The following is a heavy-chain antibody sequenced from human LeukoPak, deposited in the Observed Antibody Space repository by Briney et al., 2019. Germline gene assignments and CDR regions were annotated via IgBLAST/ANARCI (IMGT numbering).Heavy chain of an antibody. CDR1: GYTFTDYY. V-gene: IGHV1-46*01. Sequence: ASVKVSCKASGYTFTDYYMHWVRQAPGQGLEWMGLINPSGGSTSYAQNFQGRVTMTSDTSTSTVYMELSSLRSEDTAVYYCSRDKDAPGYSSGWRQYYYGMDVWGHGTTVIVSS. J-gene: IGHJ6*02. CDR3: SRDKDAPGYSSGWRQYYYGMDV. D-gene: IGHD6-19*01. CDR2: INPSGGST.